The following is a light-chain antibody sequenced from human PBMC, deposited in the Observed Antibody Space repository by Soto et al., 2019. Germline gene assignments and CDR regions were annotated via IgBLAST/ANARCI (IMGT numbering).Light chain of an antibody. J-gene: IGKJ1*01. CDR1: QSVSTNF. V-gene: IGKV3-20*01. CDR3: QQYGRTSWT. Sequence: EIVLTQSPGTLSLSPGEGAILSCRASQSVSTNFFAWYQQKPGQAPRLLIYGASTRATGIPDRFSGSGSGTDLTLTISRLEPEDFAVYYCQQYGRTSWTFGQGTKVDIK. CDR2: GAS.